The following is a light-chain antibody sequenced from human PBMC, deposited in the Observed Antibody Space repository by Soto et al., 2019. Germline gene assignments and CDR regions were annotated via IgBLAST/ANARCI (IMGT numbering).Light chain of an antibody. V-gene: IGKV1-33*01. J-gene: IGKJ5*01. Sequence: DIQMTQSPSSLSASVGDRVTITCQASQNINNYLNWYQQKPGRAPKLLIYDASNLEAGVPSRFRGSGSGTYFTSTISRLQAEFITTYYCQQYEDLPTFGQGTRLEIK. CDR3: QQYEDLPT. CDR1: QNINNY. CDR2: DAS.